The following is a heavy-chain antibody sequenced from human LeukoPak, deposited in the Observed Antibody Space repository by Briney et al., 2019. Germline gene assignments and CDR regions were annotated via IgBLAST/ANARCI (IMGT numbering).Heavy chain of an antibody. J-gene: IGHJ4*02. D-gene: IGHD1-26*01. CDR1: GGSLSSYY. CDR3: ARTLQVGATTDY. Sequence: SETLSLTCTVSGGSLSSYYWSWIRQSPGKGLEWIGYIHYSGSTNYNPSLRSRVTMSVDMSKNQFSLKLTSVTAADTAVYYCARTLQVGATTDYWGQGTLVTVSS. V-gene: IGHV4-59*01. CDR2: IHYSGST.